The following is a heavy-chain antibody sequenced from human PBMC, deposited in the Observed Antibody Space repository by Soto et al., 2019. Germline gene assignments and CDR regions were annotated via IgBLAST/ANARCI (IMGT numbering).Heavy chain of an antibody. Sequence: SETLSLTCTVSGGSISSYYWSWIRQPPGKGLEWIGYIYYSGSTNYNPSLKSRVTISVDTSKNQFSLKLSSVTAADTAVYYCARDPRVGVPGYFDYWGQGTLVTVSS. D-gene: IGHD1-26*01. V-gene: IGHV4-59*01. CDR1: GGSISSYY. CDR2: IYYSGST. J-gene: IGHJ4*02. CDR3: ARDPRVGVPGYFDY.